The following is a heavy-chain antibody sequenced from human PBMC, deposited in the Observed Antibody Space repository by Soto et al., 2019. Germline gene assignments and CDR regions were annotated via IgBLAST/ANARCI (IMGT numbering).Heavy chain of an antibody. CDR3: AKDWVGGSNKDYFEY. CDR2: ISHHGLKE. Sequence: QVQLVESGGGVVRPGRSLRLSCVASGFTFRDYGMHWVRQAPGKGLEWVAGISHHGLKEHYADSVKGRFTISRDNSKKTVYLQLHSLRADATAVYHGAKDWVGGSNKDYFEYWGQVTLVTVSP. D-gene: IGHD1-26*01. J-gene: IGHJ4*01. V-gene: IGHV3-30*18. CDR1: GFTFRDYG.